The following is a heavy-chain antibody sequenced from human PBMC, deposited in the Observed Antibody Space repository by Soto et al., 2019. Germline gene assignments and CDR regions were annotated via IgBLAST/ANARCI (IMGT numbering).Heavy chain of an antibody. CDR1: GFTFTNYA. J-gene: IGHJ4*02. V-gene: IGHV3-21*01. CDR3: ARVAY. CDR2: ISSGSSDT. Sequence: GGSLRLSCAASGFTFTNYALHWVRQVPGKGLEWVASISSGSSDTWYADSVKGRFIISRDNAQNSLFLQMNTLRPEDMAMYYCARVAYWGPGTQVTVSS.